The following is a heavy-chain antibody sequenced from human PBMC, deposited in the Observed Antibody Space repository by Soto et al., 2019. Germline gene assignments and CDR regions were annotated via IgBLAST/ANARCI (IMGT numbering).Heavy chain of an antibody. V-gene: IGHV4-59*01. CDR2: IYYSGST. J-gene: IGHJ4*02. Sequence: SETLSLTCTVSGGSISSYYWSWIRQPPGKGLEWIGYIYYSGSTNYNPSLKSRVTISVDTSKNQFSLKLSSVTAADTAVYYCARGDYYDSSPDYWGQGTLVTVSS. CDR3: ARGDYYDSSPDY. CDR1: GGSISSYY. D-gene: IGHD3-22*01.